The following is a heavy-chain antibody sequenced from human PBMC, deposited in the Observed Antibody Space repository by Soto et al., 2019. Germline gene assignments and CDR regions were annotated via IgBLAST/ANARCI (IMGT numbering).Heavy chain of an antibody. CDR3: ARGRGCSGGSCYFAPPGY. J-gene: IGHJ4*02. CDR1: GFTFSSYS. D-gene: IGHD2-15*01. Sequence: PGGSLRLSCAAPGFTFSSYSMNWVRQAPGKGLEWVSSISSSSSYIYYADSVKGRFTISRDNAKNSLYLQMNSLRAEDTAVYYCARGRGCSGGSCYFAPPGYWGQGTLVTVSS. V-gene: IGHV3-21*01. CDR2: ISSSSSYI.